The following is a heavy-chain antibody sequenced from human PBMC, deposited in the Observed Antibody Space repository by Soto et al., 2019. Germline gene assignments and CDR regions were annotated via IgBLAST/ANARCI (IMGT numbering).Heavy chain of an antibody. D-gene: IGHD2-2*01. Sequence: SLKVSCKASGGTFSSYAISWVRQAPGQGLEWMGGIIPIFGTANYAQKFQGRVTITADKSTSTAYMELSSLRSEDTAVYYCARDRVNCSSTSCYAGGGMDVWGQGTTVTVSS. CDR2: IIPIFGTA. CDR1: GGTFSSYA. V-gene: IGHV1-69*06. CDR3: ARDRVNCSSTSCYAGGGMDV. J-gene: IGHJ6*02.